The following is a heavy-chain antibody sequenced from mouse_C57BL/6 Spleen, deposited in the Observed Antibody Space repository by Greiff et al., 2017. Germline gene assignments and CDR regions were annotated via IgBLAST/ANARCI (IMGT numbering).Heavy chain of an antibody. Sequence: VQLQQSGAELVRPGASVTLSCKASGYTFTDYEMHWVKQTPVHGLEWIGAIDPETGGTAYNQKFKGKAILTADKSSSTAYMELRSLTSEDSAVYYCTRSLPLYYGSSHWYFDVWGTGTTVTVSS. J-gene: IGHJ1*03. D-gene: IGHD1-1*01. V-gene: IGHV1-15*01. CDR3: TRSLPLYYGSSHWYFDV. CDR2: IDPETGGT. CDR1: GYTFTDYE.